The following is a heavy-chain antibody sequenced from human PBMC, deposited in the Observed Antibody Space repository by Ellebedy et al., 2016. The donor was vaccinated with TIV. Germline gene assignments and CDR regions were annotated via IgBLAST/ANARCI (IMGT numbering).Heavy chain of an antibody. Sequence: ASVKVSXXASGYTFTGYYMHWVRQAPGQGLEWMGWINPNSGGTNYAQKFQGRVTMTTDTSTSTVYMELRSLRSDDTAVYYCARYRSGIVVVPAHYGMDVWGQGTTVTVSS. J-gene: IGHJ6*02. V-gene: IGHV1-2*02. D-gene: IGHD2-2*01. CDR3: ARYRSGIVVVPAHYGMDV. CDR1: GYTFTGYY. CDR2: INPNSGGT.